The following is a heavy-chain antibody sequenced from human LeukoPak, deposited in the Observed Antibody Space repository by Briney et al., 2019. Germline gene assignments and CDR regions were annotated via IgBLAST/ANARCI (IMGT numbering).Heavy chain of an antibody. CDR3: AREITSSGWYYFDY. J-gene: IGHJ4*02. D-gene: IGHD6-19*01. CDR2: IYYSGST. Sequence: SETLSLTCTVSGGSISSYYWSWIRQPPGKELEWIGYIYYSGSTNYNPSLKSRVTISVDTSKNQFSLKLSSVTAADTAVYYCAREITSSGWYYFDYWGQGTLVTVSS. CDR1: GGSISSYY. V-gene: IGHV4-59*01.